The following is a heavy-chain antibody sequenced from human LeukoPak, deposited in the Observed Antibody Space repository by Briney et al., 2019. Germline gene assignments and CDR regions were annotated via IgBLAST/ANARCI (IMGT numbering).Heavy chain of an antibody. CDR2: ISSSSSYI. D-gene: IGHD6-19*01. J-gene: IGHJ4*02. Sequence: GGSLRLSCAASGFTFSSYSMNWVRQAPGKGLEWVSSISSSSSYIYYADSVKGRFTISRDNSKNTLYLQMNSLRAEDTAVYYCARDSSGWKLDYWGQGTLVTVSS. CDR1: GFTFSSYS. CDR3: ARDSSGWKLDY. V-gene: IGHV3-21*01.